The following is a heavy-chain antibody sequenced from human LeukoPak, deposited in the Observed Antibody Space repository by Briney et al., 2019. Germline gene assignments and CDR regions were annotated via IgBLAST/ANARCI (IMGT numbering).Heavy chain of an antibody. V-gene: IGHV1-2*05. D-gene: IGHD5-24*01. J-gene: IGHJ4*02. CDR2: INPKSGGT. CDR3: ARGRGEMARGPGDY. CDR1: GYTFTGYY. Sequence: ASVKVSCKASGYTFTGYYMHWVRQAPGQGLEWMGRINPKSGGTNYAQKFQGRVTMTRDTSISTAYMELSRLRSADTDVYYCARGRGEMARGPGDYWGQGTLVTVSS.